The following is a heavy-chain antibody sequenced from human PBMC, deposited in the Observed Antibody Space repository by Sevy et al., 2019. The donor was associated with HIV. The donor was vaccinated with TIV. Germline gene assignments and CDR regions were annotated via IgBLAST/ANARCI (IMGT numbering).Heavy chain of an antibody. D-gene: IGHD2-15*01. Sequence: GGSLRLSCTVSGFIFNNKGMHWVRQAPGRGLEWVAAIFSDGTTKYYGDSVKGRFTISRDNSKNALFLQMNSLRVDDTALYYCAKDYCIGNDCFLGWFDPRGQGTVVTVSS. CDR1: GFIFNNKG. CDR2: IFSDGTTK. J-gene: IGHJ5*02. V-gene: IGHV3-33*06. CDR3: AKDYCIGNDCFLGWFDP.